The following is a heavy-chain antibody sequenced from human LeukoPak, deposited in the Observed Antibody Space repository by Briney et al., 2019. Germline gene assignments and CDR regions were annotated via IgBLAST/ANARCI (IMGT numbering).Heavy chain of an antibody. Sequence: SETLSLTCAVYGGSFSGYYWSWIRQPPGKGLEWTGEINHSGSTNYNPSLKSRVTISVDTSKNQFSLKLSSVTAADTAVYYCARGLWGLDYWGQGTLVTVSS. J-gene: IGHJ4*02. V-gene: IGHV4-34*01. CDR3: ARGLWGLDY. CDR1: GGSFSGYY. D-gene: IGHD5-18*01. CDR2: INHSGST.